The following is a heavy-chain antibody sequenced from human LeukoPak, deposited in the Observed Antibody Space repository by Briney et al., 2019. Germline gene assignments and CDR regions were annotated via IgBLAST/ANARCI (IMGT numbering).Heavy chain of an antibody. J-gene: IGHJ4*02. CDR3: ARDLNPSSSGWYDTFDY. CDR2: ISNSGGST. V-gene: IGHV3-23*01. CDR1: GFTFSSYA. D-gene: IGHD6-19*01. Sequence: RPGGSLRLSCAASGFTFSSYAMNWVRQAPGKGLEWVSGISNSGGSTYYADSVKGRFTISRDNSKNTLYLQMNSLSPDDTAVYYCARDLNPSSSGWYDTFDYWGQGTLVTVSS.